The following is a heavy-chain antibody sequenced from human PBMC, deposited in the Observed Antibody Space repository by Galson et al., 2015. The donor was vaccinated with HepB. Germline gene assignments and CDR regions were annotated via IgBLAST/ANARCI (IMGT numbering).Heavy chain of an antibody. CDR2: ISSDGGHI. Sequence: SLRLSCAVSGFNFSINAMHWVRQTPGKGLEYVSAISSDGGHIYYADSVKGRFTISRDNSKHTLYLQMSSLRAEDTAVYYCVKISMFRGVRHADWGQGTLVIVSS. D-gene: IGHD3-10*01. CDR3: VKISMFRGVRHAD. CDR1: GFNFSINA. J-gene: IGHJ4*02. V-gene: IGHV3-64D*06.